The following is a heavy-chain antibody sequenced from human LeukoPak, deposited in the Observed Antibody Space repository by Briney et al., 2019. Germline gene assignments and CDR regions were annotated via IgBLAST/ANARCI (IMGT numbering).Heavy chain of an antibody. CDR1: GFTFDDSV. D-gene: IGHD3-10*02. J-gene: IGHJ6*04. V-gene: IGHV3-20*04. Sequence: GGSLRLSCAASGFTFDDSVMSWVRQAPGKGLEWVSGINWNGGSTGYADSVKGRFTISRDNAKNSLYLQMNSLRAEDTAVYYCAELGITMIGGVWGKGTTVTIPS. CDR3: AELGITMIGGV. CDR2: INWNGGST.